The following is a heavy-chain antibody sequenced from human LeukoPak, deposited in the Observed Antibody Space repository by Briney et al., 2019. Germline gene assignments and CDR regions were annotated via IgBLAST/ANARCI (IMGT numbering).Heavy chain of an antibody. CDR3: ARVSGRADAFDI. Sequence: ASVKVSCKASGGTFSSYAISWVRQAPGQGLEWMGWMNPNSGNTGYAQKFQGRVTMTRNTSISTAYMELSSLRSEDTAVYYCARVSGRADAFDIWGQGTMVTVSS. J-gene: IGHJ3*02. V-gene: IGHV1-8*02. D-gene: IGHD6-25*01. CDR2: MNPNSGNT. CDR1: GGTFSSYA.